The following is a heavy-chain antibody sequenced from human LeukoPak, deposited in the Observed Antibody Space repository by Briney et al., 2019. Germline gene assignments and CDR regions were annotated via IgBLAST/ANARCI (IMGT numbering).Heavy chain of an antibody. D-gene: IGHD1-26*01. CDR2: ISAYNGNT. CDR1: GYTFTSYG. CDR3: ARVPLPPRHTPRFDP. Sequence: ASVKVSCKASGYTFTSYGISWVRQAPGQGLEWMGWISAYNGNTNYAQKLQGRVTMTTDTSTSTAYMGLRSLRSDDTAVYYCARVPLPPRHTPRFDPWGQGTLVTVSS. J-gene: IGHJ5*02. V-gene: IGHV1-18*01.